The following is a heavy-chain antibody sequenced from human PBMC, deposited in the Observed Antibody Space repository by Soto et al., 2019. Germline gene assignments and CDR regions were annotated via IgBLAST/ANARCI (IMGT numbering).Heavy chain of an antibody. J-gene: IGHJ4*02. CDR3: ARRRMVRGVIISPFDY. Sequence: SETLSLTCAVYGGSFSGYSWTWIRQPPGTGLEWIGEINHSGSTNYNPSLKSRVTISVDTSKNQFSLKLSSVTAADTAVYYCARRRMVRGVIISPFDYWGQGTLVTVSS. D-gene: IGHD3-10*01. CDR1: GGSFSGYS. V-gene: IGHV4-34*01. CDR2: INHSGST.